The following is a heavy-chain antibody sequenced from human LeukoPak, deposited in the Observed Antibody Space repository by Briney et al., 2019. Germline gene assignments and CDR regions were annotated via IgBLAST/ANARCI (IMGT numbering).Heavy chain of an antibody. CDR2: ISSSSSYI. J-gene: IGHJ1*01. CDR3: ARVGYSNYGAYFQH. Sequence: GGSLRLSCAASGFTFSSYSMNWVRQAPGKGLEWVSSISSSSSYIYYADSVKGRFTISRDNAKNSLYLQMNSLRAEDTAVYYCARVGYSNYGAYFQHWGQGTLVTVSS. V-gene: IGHV3-21*01. CDR1: GFTFSSYS. D-gene: IGHD4-11*01.